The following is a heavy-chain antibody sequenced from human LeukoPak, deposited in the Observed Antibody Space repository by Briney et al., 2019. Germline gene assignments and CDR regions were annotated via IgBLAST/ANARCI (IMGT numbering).Heavy chain of an antibody. CDR3: AREPARVPDYYFDY. CDR1: GGSINTDH. Sequence: SETLSLTCTVSGGSINTDHWSWIRLPAGKGLEWIGRLHTSGSGSATYNPSLKSRAIVSTDKSKNQFSLDLLSVTAADTAVYYCAREPARVPDYYFDYWGQGTLVTVSS. CDR2: LHTSGSGSA. J-gene: IGHJ4*02. D-gene: IGHD2-2*01. V-gene: IGHV4-4*07.